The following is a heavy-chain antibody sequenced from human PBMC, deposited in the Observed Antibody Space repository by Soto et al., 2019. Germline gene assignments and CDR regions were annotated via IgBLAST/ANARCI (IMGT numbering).Heavy chain of an antibody. D-gene: IGHD2-21*02. J-gene: IGHJ5*02. Sequence: SETLSLTCAVYGGSFSAYYWSWIRQPPGKGLEWIGEINHSGGTSYNPSLKSRVTTSVDTSKNQFSLKLSSVTAADTAVYYCATVGYCGGDCYSNWFDPWGQGTLVTVS. V-gene: IGHV4-34*01. CDR1: GGSFSAYY. CDR3: ATVGYCGGDCYSNWFDP. CDR2: INHSGGT.